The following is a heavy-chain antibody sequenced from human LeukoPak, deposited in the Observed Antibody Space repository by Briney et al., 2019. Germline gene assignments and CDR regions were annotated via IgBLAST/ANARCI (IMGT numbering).Heavy chain of an antibody. D-gene: IGHD1-26*01. J-gene: IGHJ4*02. CDR3: ASGPWELDY. V-gene: IGHV3-74*01. CDR1: GFTFSRFW. Sequence: GGSLRLSCAASGFTFSRFWMYWVRQAPGKGLVWVSRINSDGRTASYADSVKGRFTISRDNAENTVFLQMNSLRVEDTAVYYCASGPWELDYWGRGPLVPVSS. CDR2: INSDGRTA.